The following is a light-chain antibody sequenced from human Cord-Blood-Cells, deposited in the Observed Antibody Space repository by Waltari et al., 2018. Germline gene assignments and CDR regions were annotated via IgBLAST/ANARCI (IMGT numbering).Light chain of an antibody. CDR1: SPNIGAGYD. CDR2: GNS. J-gene: IGLJ3*02. V-gene: IGLV1-40*01. CDR3: QSYDSSLSGSTFGV. Sequence: QSVLTQPPSVSGAPGQRVTISCTGSSPNIGAGYDVHWYQQLPGTAPKLLIYGNSNRPSGVPDRFSGSKSGTSASLAITGLQAEDEADYYCQSYDSSLSGSTFGVFGGGTKLTVL.